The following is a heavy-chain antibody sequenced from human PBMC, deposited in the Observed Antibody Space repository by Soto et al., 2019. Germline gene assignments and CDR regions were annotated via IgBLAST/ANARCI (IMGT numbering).Heavy chain of an antibody. V-gene: IGHV3-48*02. Sequence: PGGSLRLSCAASGFTFSSYSMNWVRQAPGKGLEWVSYISSSSSTIYYADSVKGRFTISRDNAKNSLYLQMNSLRDEDTAVYYCASRYYYDSSGYYLEAPNYGMDVWGQGTTVTVSS. D-gene: IGHD3-22*01. CDR3: ASRYYYDSSGYYLEAPNYGMDV. CDR2: ISSSSSTI. CDR1: GFTFSSYS. J-gene: IGHJ6*02.